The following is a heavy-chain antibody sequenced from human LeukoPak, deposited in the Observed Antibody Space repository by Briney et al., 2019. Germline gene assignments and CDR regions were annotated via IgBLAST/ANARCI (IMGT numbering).Heavy chain of an antibody. CDR2: IYYSGST. D-gene: IGHD6-13*01. Sequence: SETPSLTCTVSGGSISSGGYYWSWIRQHPGKGLEWIGYIYYSGSTYYNPSLKSRVTISVDTSKNQFSLKLSSVAAADTAVYYCARQSYGYSSSWYAHRWYFDLWGRGILVTVS. V-gene: IGHV4-31*03. CDR3: ARQSYGYSSSWYAHRWYFDL. J-gene: IGHJ2*01. CDR1: GGSISSGGYY.